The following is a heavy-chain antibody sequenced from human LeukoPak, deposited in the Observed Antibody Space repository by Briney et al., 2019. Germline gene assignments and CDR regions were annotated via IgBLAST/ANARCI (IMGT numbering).Heavy chain of an antibody. CDR2: IYPGDSDT. CDR1: GYSFTSYW. D-gene: IGHD2-15*01. V-gene: IGHV5-51*01. J-gene: IGHJ6*02. Sequence: GESLKISCKGSGYSFTSYWIGWVRQMPGKGLEWMEIIYPGDSDTRYSPSFQGQVTISADKSISTAYLQWSSLKASDTAMYYCARQEASRHPLGYCSGGSCYGYYYYGMDVWGQGTTVTVSS. CDR3: ARQEASRHPLGYCSGGSCYGYYYYGMDV.